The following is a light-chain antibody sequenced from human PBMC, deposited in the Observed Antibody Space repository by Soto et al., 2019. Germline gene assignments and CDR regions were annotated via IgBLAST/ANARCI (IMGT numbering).Light chain of an antibody. J-gene: IGKJ4*01. V-gene: IGKV1-5*03. CDR3: QQYSINPLT. CDR2: KAS. Sequence: DIQMTQSPSTLSASVGDRVTITCRASQSISAWLAWYQQKPGKAPKLLIYKASTLESGVPSRFSGSGSGTECTLTISGLQPDDSATYHCQQYSINPLTFGGGTKVEIK. CDR1: QSISAW.